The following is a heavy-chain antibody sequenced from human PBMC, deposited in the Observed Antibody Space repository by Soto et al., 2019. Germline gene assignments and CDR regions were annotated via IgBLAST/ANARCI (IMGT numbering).Heavy chain of an antibody. D-gene: IGHD1-7*01. CDR1: GGSFSGYY. J-gene: IGHJ5*02. Sequence: SETLSLTCAVYGGSFSGYYWSWIRQPPGKGLEWIGEINHSGSTNYNPSLKSRVTISVDTSKNQFSLKLSSVTAADTAVYYCARLGKGITGTTNWFDPWGQGTLVTVSS. V-gene: IGHV4-34*01. CDR3: ARLGKGITGTTNWFDP. CDR2: INHSGST.